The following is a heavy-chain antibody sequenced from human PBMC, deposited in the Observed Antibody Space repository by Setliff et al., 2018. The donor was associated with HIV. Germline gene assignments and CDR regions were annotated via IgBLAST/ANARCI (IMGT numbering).Heavy chain of an antibody. D-gene: IGHD6-19*01. J-gene: IGHJ4*02. Sequence: SETLSLTCTVSAYSIRNGYYWGWIRQSPGKGLEWIGTLYYDGSTNYNPSLRSRVTMSVDTSKNQFSLKLSSVTATDTAVYYCASHSGGWNYYLDYWGQGTLVTVSS. CDR3: ASHSGGWNYYLDY. V-gene: IGHV4-38-2*02. CDR1: AYSIRNGYY. CDR2: LYYDGST.